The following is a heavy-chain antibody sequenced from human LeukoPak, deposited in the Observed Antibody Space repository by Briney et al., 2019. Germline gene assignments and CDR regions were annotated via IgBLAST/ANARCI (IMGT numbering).Heavy chain of an antibody. CDR2: INHSGST. Sequence: SETLSLTCAVYGGSFSGYYWSWIRQPPGKGLEWIGEINHSGSTNYNPSLKSRVTISVDTSKNQFPLKLSSVTAADTAVYYCARVSLYPDYGDSYYYYGMDVWGQGTTVTVSS. CDR3: ARVSLYPDYGDSYYYYGMDV. CDR1: GGSFSGYY. J-gene: IGHJ6*02. V-gene: IGHV4-34*01. D-gene: IGHD4-17*01.